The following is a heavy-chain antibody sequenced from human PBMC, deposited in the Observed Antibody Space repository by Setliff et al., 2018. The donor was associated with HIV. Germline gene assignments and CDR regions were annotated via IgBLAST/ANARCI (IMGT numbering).Heavy chain of an antibody. D-gene: IGHD6-19*01. CDR1: GFTVSSNY. CDR2: IYSGGDT. J-gene: IGHJ3*02. V-gene: IGHV3-53*05. CDR3: ARCRGWYGACAFDI. Sequence: PGESLKISCAASGFTVSSNYMNWVRQAPGKGLEWVSVIYSGGDTFYAGSVKGRFTLSRDNSKNTLYLQMNSLRGDDTAVYHCARCRGWYGACAFDIWGQGTMVTVSS.